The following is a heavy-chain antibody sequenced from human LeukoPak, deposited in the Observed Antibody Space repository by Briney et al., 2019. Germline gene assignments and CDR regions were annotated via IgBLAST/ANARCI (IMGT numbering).Heavy chain of an antibody. CDR3: ASSNPHDYYGSGSSTRDNWFDP. D-gene: IGHD3-10*01. CDR1: GFTFSSYE. V-gene: IGHV3-48*03. J-gene: IGHJ5*02. Sequence: GGSLRLSCAASGFTFSSYEMNWVRQAPGKGLEWVSYISSSGSTIYYADSVKGRFTISRDNAKNSLYLQMNSLRAEDTAVYYCASSNPHDYYGSGSSTRDNWFDPWGQGTLVTVSS. CDR2: ISSSGSTI.